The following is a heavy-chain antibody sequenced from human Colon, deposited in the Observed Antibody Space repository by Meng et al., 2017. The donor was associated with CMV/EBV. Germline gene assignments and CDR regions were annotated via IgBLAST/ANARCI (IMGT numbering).Heavy chain of an antibody. Sequence: GESLKISCAASGFSFGEYYMSWIRQAPGKGLEWIAYISGPSSTIYYADSVKGRFTISRDNAKNSLFLQMDSLRAEDTAVYYCARDPSSGGSDYWGQGTLVTVS. D-gene: IGHD2-15*01. CDR1: GFSFGEYY. V-gene: IGHV3-11*01. CDR2: ISGPSSTI. J-gene: IGHJ4*02. CDR3: ARDPSSGGSDY.